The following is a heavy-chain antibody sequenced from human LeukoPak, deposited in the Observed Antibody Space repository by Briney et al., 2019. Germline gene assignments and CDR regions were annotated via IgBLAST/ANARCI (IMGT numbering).Heavy chain of an antibody. CDR3: AKDYLGYGDYGWDY. CDR1: GFTFISYA. Sequence: GGSLRLSCAASGFTFISYAMSWVRQAPGKGLEWVSAISGSGGSTYYADSAKGRFTISRDNSKNTLYLQMNSLRAEDTAVYYCAKDYLGYGDYGWDYWGQGTLVTVSS. CDR2: ISGSGGST. J-gene: IGHJ4*02. V-gene: IGHV3-23*01. D-gene: IGHD4-17*01.